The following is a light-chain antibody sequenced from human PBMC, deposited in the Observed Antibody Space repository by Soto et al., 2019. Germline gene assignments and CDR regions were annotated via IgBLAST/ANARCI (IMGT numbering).Light chain of an antibody. CDR1: QSVGSSY. CDR2: GAS. V-gene: IGKV3-20*01. J-gene: IGKJ1*01. CDR3: QQYGGT. Sequence: EIVLTQSPATLSLSPWERATLSCRASQSVGSSYLAWYQQKPGQAPRLLFYGASSRATGIPDRFSGSGSGTDFTLTISRLEPEDFAVYYCQQYGGTFGQGTKVEIK.